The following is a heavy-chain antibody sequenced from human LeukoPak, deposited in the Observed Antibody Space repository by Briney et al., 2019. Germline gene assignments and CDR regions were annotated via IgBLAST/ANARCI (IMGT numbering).Heavy chain of an antibody. J-gene: IGHJ6*03. D-gene: IGHD6-19*01. CDR1: GFTFSSYT. CDR3: AKDGAYSSGHMDV. CDR2: ISYDGSNR. V-gene: IGHV3-30-3*01. Sequence: PGGSLRLSCAASGFTFSSYTMHWVRQAPGKGLEWMAVISYDGSNRYYADSVKGRFTISRDNSKNTLYLQMNGLRAEDTAVYYCAKDGAYSSGHMDVWGKGTTVTVSS.